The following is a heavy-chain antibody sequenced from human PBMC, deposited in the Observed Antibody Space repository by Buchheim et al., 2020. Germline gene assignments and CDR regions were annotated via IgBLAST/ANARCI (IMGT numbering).Heavy chain of an antibody. D-gene: IGHD6-13*01. CDR1: GGSLSGYY. CDR2: INRGGST. CDR3: AKSAQMYSSSWVGS. J-gene: IGHJ4*02. Sequence: QVQLQQWGAGLLKPSETLSLTCAVYGGSLSGYYWSWIRQPPGKGLEWIGEINRGGSTNYNQSLESRVTMSVDTSKNQFSLKLISVTDADTAVYYCAKSAQMYSSSWVGSWGQGTL. V-gene: IGHV4-34*01.